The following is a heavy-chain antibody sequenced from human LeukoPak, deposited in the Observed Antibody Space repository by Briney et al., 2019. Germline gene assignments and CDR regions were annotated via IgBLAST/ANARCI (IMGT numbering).Heavy chain of an antibody. CDR1: GYTFTNYG. D-gene: IGHD1-26*01. CDR2: ISAYNGNI. V-gene: IGHV1-18*01. CDR3: ARDYYSGSYYGDY. J-gene: IGHJ4*02. Sequence: GASVKVSCKASGYTFTNYGITWVRQAPGQRLEWMGWISAYNGNINYAQNLQGRVTMTTDTSTSTAYMELRSLRSDDTAVYYCARDYYSGSYYGDYWGQGTLVTVSS.